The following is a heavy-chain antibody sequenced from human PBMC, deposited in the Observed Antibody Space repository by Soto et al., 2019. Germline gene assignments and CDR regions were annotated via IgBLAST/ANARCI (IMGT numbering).Heavy chain of an antibody. V-gene: IGHV3-48*01. D-gene: IGHD4-17*01. CDR1: GFTFSTYG. Sequence: EVQLVDSGGGLVQPGGSLSLSCAASGFTFSTYGMNWVRQAPGEGLEWVSYISSSSRTIYYADSVKGRFTISSDNADNSLFLQLNSLRAADTAVYYCAGDLKNYGDAHRGCDYWGQGTLVTVSS. J-gene: IGHJ4*02. CDR2: ISSSSRTI. CDR3: AGDLKNYGDAHRGCDY.